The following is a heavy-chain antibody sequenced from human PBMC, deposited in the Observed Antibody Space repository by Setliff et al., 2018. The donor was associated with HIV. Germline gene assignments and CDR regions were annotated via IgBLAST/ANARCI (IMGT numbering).Heavy chain of an antibody. D-gene: IGHD3-10*01. CDR3: ARRAYYNSSGVDY. CDR2: INHSGST. CDR1: GGSFSGYY. Sequence: SETLSLTCAVYGGSFSGYYWSWIRQPPGKGLEWIGEINHSGSTNYNPSLKSRVTISLDTSKNQFSLKLRSVTAEDTAVYYCARRAYYNSSGVDYWGQGTLVTVSS. V-gene: IGHV4-34*01. J-gene: IGHJ4*02.